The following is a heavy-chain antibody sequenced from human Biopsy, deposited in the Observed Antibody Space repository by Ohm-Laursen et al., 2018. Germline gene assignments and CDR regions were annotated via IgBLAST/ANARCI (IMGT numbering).Heavy chain of an antibody. V-gene: IGHV4-59*01. CDR2: VYYTGST. CDR3: ARDRGYYSDRTVPGYFDL. Sequence: TLSLTCTVSGDSISSYYWSWIRQPPGQGLEWIGYVYYTGSTDYNPSLQSRVTISVDTPKNHFSLRLRSVTPADTAIYCARDRGYYSDRTVPGYFDLWGRGTLVTVSS. J-gene: IGHJ2*01. CDR1: GDSISSYY. D-gene: IGHD3-22*01.